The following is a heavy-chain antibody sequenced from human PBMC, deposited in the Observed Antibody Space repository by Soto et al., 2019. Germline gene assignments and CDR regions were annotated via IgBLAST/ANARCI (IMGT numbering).Heavy chain of an antibody. D-gene: IGHD1-26*01. CDR1: GFPFSSYA. CDR3: AKVTSGSYPWFDP. V-gene: IGHV3-23*01. J-gene: IGHJ5*02. CDR2: ISGSGGST. Sequence: TGGSLSLSCAASGFPFSSYAMSWVRPAPGKGLEWVSAISGSGGSTYYADSVKCRFTISRDNSKNTLYLQMNSLRAEDTAVYYCAKVTSGSYPWFDPWGQGTLVTVSS.